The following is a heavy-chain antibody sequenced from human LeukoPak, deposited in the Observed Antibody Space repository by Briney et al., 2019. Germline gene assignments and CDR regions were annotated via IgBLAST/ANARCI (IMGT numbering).Heavy chain of an antibody. CDR3: AKEYRRPYSSSWYPYYMDV. Sequence: SGGSLRLSCAASGFTFSSYAMSWVRQAPGKGLEWVSAISGSGGSTYYADSVKGRFTISRDNSKNTLYLQMNSRRAEDTAVYYCAKEYRRPYSSSWYPYYMDVWGKGTTVTVSS. D-gene: IGHD6-13*01. V-gene: IGHV3-23*01. J-gene: IGHJ6*03. CDR2: ISGSGGST. CDR1: GFTFSSYA.